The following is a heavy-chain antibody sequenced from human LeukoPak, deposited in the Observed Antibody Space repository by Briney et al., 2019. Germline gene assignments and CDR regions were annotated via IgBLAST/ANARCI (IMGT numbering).Heavy chain of an antibody. V-gene: IGHV4-34*01. Sequence: SETLSLTCAVYGGSFSGYYWSWIRQPPGKGLEWIGEINHSGSTNYNPSLKSRVSISVDTSKNQFSLKLSSVTAADTAVYYCARASSSWYSRGYYYYYGMDVWGQGTTVTVSS. CDR2: INHSGST. D-gene: IGHD6-13*01. CDR3: ARASSSWYSRGYYYYYGMDV. CDR1: GGSFSGYY. J-gene: IGHJ6*02.